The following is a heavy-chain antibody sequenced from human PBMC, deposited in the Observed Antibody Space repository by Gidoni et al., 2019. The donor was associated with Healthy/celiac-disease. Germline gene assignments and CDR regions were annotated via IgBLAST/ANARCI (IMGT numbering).Heavy chain of an antibody. CDR2: IKQDGREK. V-gene: IGHV3-7*03. CDR3: ARDQYGSGSPFGY. J-gene: IGHJ4*02. Sequence: EVQLVESGGGLVQPGGSLRLSCAASGFTFSSYWMSWVRQAPGKGLEWVANIKQDGREKYYVDSVKGRFTISRDNAKNSLYLQMNSLRAEDTAVYYCARDQYGSGSPFGYWGQGTLVTVSS. CDR1: GFTFSSYW. D-gene: IGHD3-10*01.